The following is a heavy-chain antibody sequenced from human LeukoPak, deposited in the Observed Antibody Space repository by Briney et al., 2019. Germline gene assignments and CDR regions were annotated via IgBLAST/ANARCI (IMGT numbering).Heavy chain of an antibody. D-gene: IGHD6-13*01. Sequence: PGGSLRLSCAASGFTVSSNYMSWVRQAPGKGLEWVSSINGHGDNTYYADSVEGRFTITRDNSKNTLYLQMNSLRAEDTAIYFCAKFAAVAGTRWFDPWGQGTLLTVSS. CDR1: GFTVSSNY. CDR2: INGHGDNT. J-gene: IGHJ5*02. V-gene: IGHV3-23*01. CDR3: AKFAAVAGTRWFDP.